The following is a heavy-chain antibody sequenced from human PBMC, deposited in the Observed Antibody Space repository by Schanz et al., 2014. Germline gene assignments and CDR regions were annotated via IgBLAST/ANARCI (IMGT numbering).Heavy chain of an antibody. Sequence: VQLVESGGGVVQPGRSLRLSCAASGFTFRSYGMHWVRQAPGKGLEWVSSISSSSSYISYADSVKGRFTISRDNAKNSLYLQMNSLRAEDTAVYYCASPSDSSWYMDVWGKGTTVTVSS. J-gene: IGHJ6*03. CDR2: ISSSSSYI. D-gene: IGHD2-21*02. CDR3: ASPSDSSWYMDV. CDR1: GFTFRSYG. V-gene: IGHV3-21*01.